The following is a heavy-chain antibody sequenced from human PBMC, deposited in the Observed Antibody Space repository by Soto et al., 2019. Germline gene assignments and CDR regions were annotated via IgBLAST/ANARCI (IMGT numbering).Heavy chain of an antibody. J-gene: IGHJ4*02. CDR2: MNPNSGNT. CDR1: GGTFSSYT. Sequence: ASVKVSCKASGGTFSSYTISWVRQAPGQGLEWMGWMNPNSGNTGYAQKFQGRVTMTRNTSISTAYMELSSLRSEDTAVYYCARGVGTGVSYYFDYWGQGTLVTVSS. V-gene: IGHV1-8*02. D-gene: IGHD7-27*01. CDR3: ARGVGTGVSYYFDY.